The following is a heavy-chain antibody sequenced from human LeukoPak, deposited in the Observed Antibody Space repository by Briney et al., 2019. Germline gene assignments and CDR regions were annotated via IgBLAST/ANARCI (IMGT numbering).Heavy chain of an antibody. Sequence: PGGSLRLSCAASGFTFSSYSMNWVRQAPGKGLEWVSYISSSGSTIYYADSVKGRFTISRDNAKNSLYLQMNSLRAEDTAVYYCARGVTGTSFDYWGQGTLVTVSS. CDR2: ISSSGSTI. CDR3: ARGVTGTSFDY. CDR1: GFTFSSYS. V-gene: IGHV3-48*04. J-gene: IGHJ4*02. D-gene: IGHD1-7*01.